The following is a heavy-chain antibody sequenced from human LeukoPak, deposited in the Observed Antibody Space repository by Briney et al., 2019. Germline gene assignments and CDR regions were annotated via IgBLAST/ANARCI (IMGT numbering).Heavy chain of an antibody. CDR3: ARGYGSSRGWY. V-gene: IGHV3-74*01. CDR2: INSDGSST. Sequence: GGSLRLSCAASGNYWMHWVRQAPGKGLVWVSHINSDGSSTSYADSVKGRFTIPRDNAKNTLYLQMNSLRAEDTAVYYCARGYGSSRGWYWGQGTLVTVSS. D-gene: IGHD6-6*01. CDR1: GNYW. J-gene: IGHJ4*02.